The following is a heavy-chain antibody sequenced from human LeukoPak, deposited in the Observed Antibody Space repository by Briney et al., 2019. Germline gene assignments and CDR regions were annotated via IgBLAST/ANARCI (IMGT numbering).Heavy chain of an antibody. Sequence: GGSLRLSCAASGFTVSSTYMSWVRQAPGKGLEWVSVIYKDGKIYYIDSVKGRFTISRDTSKNTLYLQMNSLRVEDTAVYYCASRHCSGGDCYFAGADPFDHWGQGTLVTVSS. CDR3: ASRHCSGGDCYFAGADPFDH. CDR1: GFTVSSTY. D-gene: IGHD2-21*01. J-gene: IGHJ4*02. CDR2: IYKDGKI. V-gene: IGHV3-53*01.